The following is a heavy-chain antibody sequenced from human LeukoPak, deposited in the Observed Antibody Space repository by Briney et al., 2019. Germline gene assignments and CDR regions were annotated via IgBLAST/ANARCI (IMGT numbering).Heavy chain of an antibody. CDR3: ARDRMEYSSSWYEYYMDV. Sequence: SETLSLTCTVSGGSISSGGYYWSWIRQHPGKGLEWIGYIYYSESTYYNPSLKSRVTISVDTSKNQFSLKLSSVTAADTAVYYCARDRMEYSSSWYEYYMDVWGKGTTVTVSS. J-gene: IGHJ6*03. CDR2: IYYSEST. D-gene: IGHD6-13*01. CDR1: GGSISSGGYY. V-gene: IGHV4-31*03.